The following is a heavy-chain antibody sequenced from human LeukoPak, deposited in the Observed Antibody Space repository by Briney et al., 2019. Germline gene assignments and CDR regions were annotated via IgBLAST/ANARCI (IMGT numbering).Heavy chain of an antibody. CDR3: ARMATRPSYYFDY. Sequence: SETLSLTCTVSGGSISSGGYYWSWIRQHPGKGLEWIGYIYYSGSTYYNPSLKSRVTISADTSKNQFSLKLSSVTAADTAVYYCARMATRPSYYFDYWGQGTLVTVSS. CDR2: IYYSGST. J-gene: IGHJ4*02. V-gene: IGHV4-31*03. D-gene: IGHD5-24*01. CDR1: GGSISSGGYY.